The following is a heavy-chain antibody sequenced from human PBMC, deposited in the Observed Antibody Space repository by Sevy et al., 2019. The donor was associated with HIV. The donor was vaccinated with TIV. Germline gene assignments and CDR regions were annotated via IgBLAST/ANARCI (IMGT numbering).Heavy chain of an antibody. D-gene: IGHD3-9*01. V-gene: IGHV3-48*01. CDR2: ISSSSSTI. CDR1: GFTFSSYS. J-gene: IGHJ4*02. Sequence: GGSLRLSCAASGFTFSSYSMNWVRQAPGKGLEWVSYISSSSSTIYYADSVKGRFTISRDNAKKSLYLQINSLRAEDTAVYYCARGARHYDILTGYYKGFDYWGQGTLVTVSS. CDR3: ARGARHYDILTGYYKGFDY.